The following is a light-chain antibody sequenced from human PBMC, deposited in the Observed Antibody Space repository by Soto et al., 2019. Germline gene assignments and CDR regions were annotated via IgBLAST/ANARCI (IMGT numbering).Light chain of an antibody. CDR3: QQFDSSVT. Sequence: EIVLTQSPGSLSLSPGERATLSCRASQRVSSTFFAWYQHRPGQAPRLLMYGASSRATGIPERFSGSGSGTDFTLTISRLEPEDFAVYYCQQFDSSVTFGQGTKVEIK. CDR2: GAS. J-gene: IGKJ1*01. V-gene: IGKV3-20*01. CDR1: QRVSSTF.